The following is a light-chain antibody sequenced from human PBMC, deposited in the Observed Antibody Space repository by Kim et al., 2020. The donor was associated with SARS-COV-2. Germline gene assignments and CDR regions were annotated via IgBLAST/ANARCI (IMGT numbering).Light chain of an antibody. CDR2: QDS. CDR3: QAWASSTVV. V-gene: IGLV3-1*01. CDR1: KLGDKY. Sequence: SYELTQPPSVSVSPGQTASITCSGDKLGDKYACWYQQKPGQSPVLVLYQDSKRPSGIPERFSGSNSGNTATLTISGTQAMDEADYYCQAWASSTVVFGGG. J-gene: IGLJ2*01.